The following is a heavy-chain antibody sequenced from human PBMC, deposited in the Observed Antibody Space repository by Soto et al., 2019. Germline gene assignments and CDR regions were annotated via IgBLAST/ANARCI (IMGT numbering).Heavy chain of an antibody. J-gene: IGHJ4*02. CDR1: SGSINSFY. CDR2: IHSSGTT. CDR3: ARDRIIGTSSSDF. D-gene: IGHD1-7*01. Sequence: SENLYLTCTVSSGSINSFYWSWIRQPAGKGLEWIGRIHSSGTTNYNPSLKSRVTMSVDTSRNQFSLKLTSVTAADTAVYYCARDRIIGTSSSDFWCQGVLVTVSS. V-gene: IGHV4-4*07.